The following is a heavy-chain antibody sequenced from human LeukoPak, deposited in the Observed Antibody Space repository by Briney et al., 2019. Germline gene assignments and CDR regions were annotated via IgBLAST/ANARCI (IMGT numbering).Heavy chain of an antibody. V-gene: IGHV4-4*07. J-gene: IGHJ5*02. D-gene: IGHD3-10*01. CDR2: IYTSGST. Sequence: SETLSLTCTVSGGSISSYYWSWIRQPAGKGLEWIGRIYTSGSTNYNPSLKSRVTMSVDTSKNQFSLKLSSVTAADTAVYYCARGSSKVRGRIGGQFDPWGQGTLATVSS. CDR1: GGSISSYY. CDR3: ARGSSKVRGRIGGQFDP.